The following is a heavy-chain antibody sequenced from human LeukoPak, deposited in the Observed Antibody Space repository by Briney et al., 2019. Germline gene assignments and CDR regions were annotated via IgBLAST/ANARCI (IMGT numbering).Heavy chain of an antibody. J-gene: IGHJ4*02. CDR2: IKEDGSER. CDR3: AKDSPVVAGTFDY. V-gene: IGHV3-7*01. Sequence: GGSLRLSCEGSAFIFSGHWMNWVRQTPGKGLEWVASIKEDGSERQYVDSVKGRFSISRDNTKGSLFLQLNSLRAEDTAVYYCAKDSPVVAGTFDYWGQGTLVTVSS. D-gene: IGHD6-19*01. CDR1: AFIFSGHW.